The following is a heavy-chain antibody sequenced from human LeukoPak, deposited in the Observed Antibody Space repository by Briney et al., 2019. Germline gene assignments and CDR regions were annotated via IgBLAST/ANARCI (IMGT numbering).Heavy chain of an antibody. V-gene: IGHV3-73*01. CDR3: TSSGYYHYYYYMDV. J-gene: IGHJ6*03. CDR2: IRSKANSYAT. Sequence: GGSLRLSCAASGFTFSGSAMHWVRQASGKGLECVGRIRSKANSYATAYAASVKGRSTISRDDSKNTAYLQMNSLKTEDTAVYYCTSSGYYHYYYYMDVWGKGTTVTVSS. CDR1: GFTFSGSA. D-gene: IGHD3-22*01.